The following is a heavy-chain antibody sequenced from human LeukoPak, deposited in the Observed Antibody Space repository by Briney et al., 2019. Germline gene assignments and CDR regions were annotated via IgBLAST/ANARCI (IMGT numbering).Heavy chain of an antibody. J-gene: IGHJ6*03. D-gene: IGHD3-22*01. Sequence: SETLSLTCSVAGGSIINYYWSWIRQSAGTGLEWVGRIYITGSTTYNPSLQSRLSMSVDTSKNQFSLRLRSVSAADKAVYYCARLKYYDSTGYSPGYYMDVWGKGITVTVSS. CDR3: ARLKYYDSTGYSPGYYMDV. CDR1: GGSIINYY. V-gene: IGHV4-4*07. CDR2: IYITGST.